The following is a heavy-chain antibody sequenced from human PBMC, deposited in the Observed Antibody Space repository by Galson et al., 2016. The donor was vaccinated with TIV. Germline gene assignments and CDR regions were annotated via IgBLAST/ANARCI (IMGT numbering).Heavy chain of an antibody. J-gene: IGHJ4*02. CDR2: IHHSGNT. CDR3: ARESNHSKQDFDY. Sequence: SETLSLTCTVSGYSISSGYYWGWIRQPPGQGLEWIASIHHSGNTNYNPSLKSRVTLSVETSKKQFSLKVSSVTAADTAVYYCARESNHSKQDFDYWGLGTLVTVFS. CDR1: GYSISSGYY. V-gene: IGHV4-38-2*02. D-gene: IGHD1-14*01.